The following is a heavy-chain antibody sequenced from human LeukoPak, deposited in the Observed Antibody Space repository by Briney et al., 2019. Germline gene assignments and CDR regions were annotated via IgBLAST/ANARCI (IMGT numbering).Heavy chain of an antibody. CDR2: INHSGST. CDR3: AREYTMVRGVIITGWFDP. D-gene: IGHD3-10*01. Sequence: SETLSLTCTVSGGSISSGDYYWSWIRQPPGKGLEWIGEINHSGSTNYNPSLKSRVTISVDTSKNQFSLKLSSVTAADTAVYYCAREYTMVRGVIITGWFDPWGQGTLVTVSS. CDR1: GGSISSGDYY. V-gene: IGHV4-39*07. J-gene: IGHJ5*02.